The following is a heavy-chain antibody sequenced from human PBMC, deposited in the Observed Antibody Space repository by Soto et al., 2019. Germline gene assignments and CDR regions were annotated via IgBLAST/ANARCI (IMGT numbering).Heavy chain of an antibody. CDR1: GGTFSGYP. V-gene: IGHV1-69*01. D-gene: IGHD3-10*01. CDR3: ARVGRVGSPAPFDP. J-gene: IGHJ5*02. Sequence: QVQLGQSGAEGKKPGSWVKVSCKASGGTFSGYPISWVRQAPGQGLEWMGGIIPIFGTANYAQKFQGRVTITADESTSTAYMELSSLRSEDTAVYYCARVGRVGSPAPFDPWGQGTLVTVSS. CDR2: IIPIFGTA.